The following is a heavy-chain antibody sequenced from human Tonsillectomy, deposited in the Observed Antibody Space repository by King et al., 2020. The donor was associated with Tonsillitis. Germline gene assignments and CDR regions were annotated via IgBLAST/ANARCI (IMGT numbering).Heavy chain of an antibody. J-gene: IGHJ4*02. V-gene: IGHV1-69*06. D-gene: IGHD3-22*01. CDR1: GATFTDFT. Sequence: QLVQSGAEVKKPGSSVKVSCKASGATFTDFTFNWVRQAPGQGLEWMGGVIPIFDTTHYAQKFQGRVAITADKSTGTTYMELSSLTSEDTAVYYCARVDDSSGYDYWGQGTLVTVAS. CDR2: VIPIFDTT. CDR3: ARVDDSSGYDY.